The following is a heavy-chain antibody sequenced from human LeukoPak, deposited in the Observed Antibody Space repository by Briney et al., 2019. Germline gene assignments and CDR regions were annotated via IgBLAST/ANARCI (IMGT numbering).Heavy chain of an antibody. V-gene: IGHV4-39*01. Sequence: PSETLSLTCTVSGGSISSSSYYWGWIRQPPGKGLDWIGSIYYSGSTYYNPSLKSRVTISVDTSKNQFSLKLSSVTTADTAVYYCAELTSMVEQYWGQGTLVTVSS. CDR1: GGSISSSSYY. CDR2: IYYSGST. D-gene: IGHD3-10*01. J-gene: IGHJ4*02. CDR3: AELTSMVEQY.